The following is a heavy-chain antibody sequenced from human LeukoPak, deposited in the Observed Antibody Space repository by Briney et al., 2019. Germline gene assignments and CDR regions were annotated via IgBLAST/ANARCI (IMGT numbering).Heavy chain of an antibody. V-gene: IGHV1-18*01. CDR2: ISAYNGNT. J-gene: IGHJ3*02. CDR1: GYTFTSYG. Sequence: ASVKVSCKASGYTFTSYGISWVRQAPGQGLEWMGWISAYNGNTNYAQKLQGRVTMTTDTSTSTAYMELRSLRSDDTAVYYCARDLKGYSSGWYGFMTFDIWGQGTMVTVSS. CDR3: ARDLKGYSSGWYGFMTFDI. D-gene: IGHD6-19*01.